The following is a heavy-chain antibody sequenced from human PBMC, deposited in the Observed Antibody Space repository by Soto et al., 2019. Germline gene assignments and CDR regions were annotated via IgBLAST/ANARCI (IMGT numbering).Heavy chain of an antibody. CDR1: GGTFSSYT. J-gene: IGHJ3*02. Sequence: ASVKVSCKASGGTFSSYTISWVRQAPGQGLEWMGRIIPILGIANYAQKFQGRVTITADKSTSTAYMELSSLRSEDTAVYYCARAVCGGGSCYFDDAFDIWGQGTMVTVSS. D-gene: IGHD2-15*01. CDR3: ARAVCGGGSCYFDDAFDI. V-gene: IGHV1-69*02. CDR2: IIPILGIA.